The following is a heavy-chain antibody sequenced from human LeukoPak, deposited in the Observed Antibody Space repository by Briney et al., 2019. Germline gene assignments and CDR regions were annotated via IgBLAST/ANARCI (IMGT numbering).Heavy chain of an antibody. CDR3: AKQFAPGSLASFDY. CDR1: GFTFSSYG. CDR2: IWYDGSNK. D-gene: IGHD3-3*02. J-gene: IGHJ4*02. V-gene: IGHV3-33*06. Sequence: TGGSLRLSCAASGFTFSSYGMHWVRQAPGKGLEWVAVIWYDGSNKYYADSVKGRFTISRDNSKNTLYLQMNSLRAEDTAVYYCAKQFAPGSLASFDYWGQGTLVTVSS.